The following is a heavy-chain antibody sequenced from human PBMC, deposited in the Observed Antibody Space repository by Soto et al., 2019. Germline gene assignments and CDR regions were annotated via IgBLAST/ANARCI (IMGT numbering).Heavy chain of an antibody. J-gene: IGHJ4*02. Sequence: EVQLVESGGGLVKPGGSLRLSCAASGFTFSTYNMNWVRQAPGKGLEWVSSIGRSSSYIYYADSVKGRFTVSRDNAKNSLYLQMNSLRAEDTAVYYCAREMTTVTTALDHWGQGTLAIVSS. CDR3: AREMTTVTTALDH. D-gene: IGHD4-17*01. V-gene: IGHV3-21*01. CDR2: IGRSSSYI. CDR1: GFTFSTYN.